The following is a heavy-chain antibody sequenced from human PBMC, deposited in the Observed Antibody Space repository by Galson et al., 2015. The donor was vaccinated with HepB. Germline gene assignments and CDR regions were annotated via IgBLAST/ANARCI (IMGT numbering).Heavy chain of an antibody. CDR1: GDSVSSNSAA. D-gene: IGHD6-13*01. CDR3: ARGSSWPGYYYYGMDV. V-gene: IGHV6-1*01. J-gene: IGHJ6*02. CDR2: TYYRSKWYN. Sequence: CAISGDSVSSNSAAWNWIRQSPSRGLEWLGRTYYRSKWYNDYAVSVKSRITINPDTSKNQFSLKLSSVTAADTAVYYCARGSSWPGYYYYGMDVWGQGTTVTVSS.